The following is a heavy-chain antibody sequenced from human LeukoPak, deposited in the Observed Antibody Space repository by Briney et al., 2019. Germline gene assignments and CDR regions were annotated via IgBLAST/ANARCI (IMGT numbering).Heavy chain of an antibody. CDR3: ARVPTYCGGDCFTYYFDY. CDR1: GYTFTGYY. D-gene: IGHD2-21*02. J-gene: IGHJ4*02. V-gene: IGHV1-2*02. Sequence: ASVKVSCKASGYTFTGYYMHWVRQAPGQGLEWMGWINPNSGGTNYAQKLQGRVTMTRDTSISTAYMELSRLRSDDTAVYYCARVPTYCGGDCFTYYFDYWGQGTLVTVSS. CDR2: INPNSGGT.